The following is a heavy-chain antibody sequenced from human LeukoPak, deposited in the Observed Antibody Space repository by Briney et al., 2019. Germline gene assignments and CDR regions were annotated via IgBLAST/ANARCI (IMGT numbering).Heavy chain of an antibody. V-gene: IGHV3-23*01. D-gene: IGHD3-10*01. CDR1: GFTVSSNY. J-gene: IGHJ4*02. CDR2: ITGGGGST. CDR3: AKGPRTVRFGDRHKGIFDY. Sequence: GGSLRLSCAASGFTVSSNYMSWVRQAPGKGLEWVSVITGGGGSTYYADSVKGRFTISRDNSKNTLYLQMNSLRAEDTAVYYCAKGPRTVRFGDRHKGIFDYWGQGTLVTVSS.